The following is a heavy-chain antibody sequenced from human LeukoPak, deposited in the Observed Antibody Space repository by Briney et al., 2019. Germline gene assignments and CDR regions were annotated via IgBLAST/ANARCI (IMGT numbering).Heavy chain of an antibody. D-gene: IGHD4-17*01. CDR2: IYSGGST. CDR3: AGVDYGDYGFDY. J-gene: IGHJ4*02. CDR1: GFTVSSNY. V-gene: IGHV3-66*01. Sequence: PGGSLRLSCAASGFTVSSNYMSWVRQAPGKGLEWVSVIYSGGSTCYADSVKGRFTISRDNSKNTLYLQMNSLRAEDTAVYYCAGVDYGDYGFDYWGQGTLVTVSS.